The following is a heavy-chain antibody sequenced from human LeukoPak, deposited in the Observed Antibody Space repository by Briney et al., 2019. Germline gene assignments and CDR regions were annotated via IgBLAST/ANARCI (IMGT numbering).Heavy chain of an antibody. Sequence: SGTLSLTCTVSLGSISSYFWSWIRPPPGKGLEWIGYIYYSGSTNYNPSLKSRVTISVDTSKNQFSLKLSSVPAADTAVYYCARAVITMVRGVQRYYFDYWGQGTLVTVSS. CDR1: LGSISSYF. CDR3: ARAVITMVRGVQRYYFDY. CDR2: IYYSGST. D-gene: IGHD3-10*01. J-gene: IGHJ4*02. V-gene: IGHV4-59*01.